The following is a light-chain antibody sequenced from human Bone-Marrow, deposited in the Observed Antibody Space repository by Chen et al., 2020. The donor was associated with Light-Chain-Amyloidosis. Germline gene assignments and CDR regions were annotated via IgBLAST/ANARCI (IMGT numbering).Light chain of an antibody. Sequence: DIQMTQSPSSLSVSVGDRVTLTCRASQAIGNFLAWYQQRPGKVPEILNYAASTLQPGVPSRFSGSGSGTLFTLTITSLQPEDVATYYCQTYNTAPHLTFGGGTKVEIK. CDR3: QTYNTAPHLT. CDR1: QAIGNF. V-gene: IGKV1-27*01. J-gene: IGKJ4*01. CDR2: AAS.